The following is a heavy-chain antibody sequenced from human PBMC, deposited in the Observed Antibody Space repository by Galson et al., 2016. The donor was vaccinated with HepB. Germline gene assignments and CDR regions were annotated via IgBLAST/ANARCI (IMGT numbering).Heavy chain of an antibody. CDR1: GGSFSGYY. Sequence: SEPLSLTCAVNGGSFSGYYWTWIRQPPGMGLEWIGEINESGNTRYNPSLRSRVIVSLDTAKNQFSLKLSSVTAADAAVYYCARGRRVRGVTTKFNWIDPWGQGTLVTVSS. CDR3: ARGRRVRGVTTKFNWIDP. CDR2: INESGNT. D-gene: IGHD3-10*01. V-gene: IGHV4-34*01. J-gene: IGHJ5*02.